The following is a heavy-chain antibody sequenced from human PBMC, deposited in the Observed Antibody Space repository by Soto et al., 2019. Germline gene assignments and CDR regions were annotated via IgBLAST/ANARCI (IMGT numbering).Heavy chain of an antibody. V-gene: IGHV1-69*12. Sequence: QVQLVQSGAEVKKSGSSVKVSCKASGGTFSSYAISWVRQAPGQGLEWMGGIIPIFGTANYAQKFQGRVTIPADEPTRSAYMGLGSLRSEDTAVYYCASDGGGLGVSYDAFDIWGQGTMVTVSS. D-gene: IGHD1-26*01. CDR3: ASDGGGLGVSYDAFDI. CDR2: IIPIFGTA. J-gene: IGHJ3*02. CDR1: GGTFSSYA.